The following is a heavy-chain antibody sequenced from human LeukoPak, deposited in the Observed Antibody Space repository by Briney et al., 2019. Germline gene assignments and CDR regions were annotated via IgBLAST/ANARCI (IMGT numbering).Heavy chain of an antibody. V-gene: IGHV1-8*01. Sequence: GASVRVSSTPSGVTFTIYDINWGRPAPGQGRGWMGWMNPNSGNTRYAQKVQGRITMTRDTSISTAYMELSSLRSEDTAVYYCARGPTLVRGVIMRDRVGGMDVWGQGTTVTVSS. J-gene: IGHJ6*02. D-gene: IGHD3-10*01. CDR2: MNPNSGNT. CDR1: GVTFTIYD. CDR3: ARGPTLVRGVIMRDRVGGMDV.